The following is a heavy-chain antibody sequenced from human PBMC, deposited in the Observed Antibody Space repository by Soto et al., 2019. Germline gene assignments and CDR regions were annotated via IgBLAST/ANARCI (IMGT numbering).Heavy chain of an antibody. CDR2: MNANSGNT. D-gene: IGHD1-1*01. CDR3: ARERTGTASMDV. V-gene: IGHV1-8*01. J-gene: IGHJ6*02. Sequence: QVQLVQSGAEVKKPGASVKVSCKASGYTFTSYDINWVRQANGQGLEWMGWMNANSGNTGYAQKFQGRFTMTRNTSISTAYMELSSLRAEDPAVYYCARERTGTASMDVWGQGTTVTVSS. CDR1: GYTFTSYD.